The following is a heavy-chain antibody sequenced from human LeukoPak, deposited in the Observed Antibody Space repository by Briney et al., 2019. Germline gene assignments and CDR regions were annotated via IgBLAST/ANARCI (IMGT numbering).Heavy chain of an antibody. CDR2: ISGDGGST. CDR1: GFTFDDYA. J-gene: IGHJ4*02. Sequence: GGSLRLSCTAAGFTFDDYAMHWVRQAPGKGLEWVSLISGDGGSTYYADSVKGRFTISRDNSKNSLYLQMNSLRTEDTAFYYCAKTPIPYGDPYYSDYWGQGTLVTVSS. V-gene: IGHV3-43*02. D-gene: IGHD4-17*01. CDR3: AKTPIPYGDPYYSDY.